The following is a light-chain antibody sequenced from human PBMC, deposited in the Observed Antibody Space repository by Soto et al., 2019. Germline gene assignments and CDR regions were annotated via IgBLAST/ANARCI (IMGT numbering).Light chain of an antibody. CDR1: QSISSY. J-gene: IGKJ5*01. CDR3: QQRQYWPPIT. Sequence: DVQMTQSPSSLSASVGDRVTITCRASQSISSYLNWYQQKPGKAPXLXXYAASSLQSGVPSRFSGSGSGTDFTLPISSLEPEDCAIYYCQQRQYWPPITFGQGTRLEIK. V-gene: IGKV1-39*01. CDR2: AAS.